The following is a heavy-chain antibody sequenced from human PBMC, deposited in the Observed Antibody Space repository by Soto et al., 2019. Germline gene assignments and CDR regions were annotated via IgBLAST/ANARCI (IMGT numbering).Heavy chain of an antibody. D-gene: IGHD3-9*01. V-gene: IGHV3-30*18. J-gene: IGHJ5*02. CDR3: AKDSMAKYYDILTGYYWGNWFDP. CDR1: GFTFSSYG. CDR2: ISYDGSNK. Sequence: QVQLVESGGGVVQPGRSLRLSCAASGFTFSSYGMHWVRQAPGKGLEWVAVISYDGSNKYYADSVKGRFTISRDNSKNTLYRQMNSLRAEDTAVYYCAKDSMAKYYDILTGYYWGNWFDPWGQGTLVTVSS.